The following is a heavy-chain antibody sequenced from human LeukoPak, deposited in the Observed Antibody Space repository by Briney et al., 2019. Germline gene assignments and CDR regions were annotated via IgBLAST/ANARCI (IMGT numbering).Heavy chain of an antibody. CDR2: ISYDGSNK. Sequence: GRSLRLSCAASGFTFSSYGMHWVRQAPGKGLEWVAVISYDGSNKYYADSVKGRFTISRDNSKNTLYLQMNSLRAEDTAVYYCAKDKGYDFWSAPLYYYYYGMDVWGQGTTVTVSS. CDR1: GFTFSSYG. CDR3: AKDKGYDFWSAPLYYYYYGMDV. J-gene: IGHJ6*02. V-gene: IGHV3-30*18. D-gene: IGHD3-3*01.